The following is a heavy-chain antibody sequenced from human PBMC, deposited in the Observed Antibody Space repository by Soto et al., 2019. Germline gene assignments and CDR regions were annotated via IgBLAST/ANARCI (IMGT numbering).Heavy chain of an antibody. CDR3: ARRVRAYSSSALQEYGMDV. D-gene: IGHD6-13*01. J-gene: IGHJ6*02. CDR1: GFTFSSYG. Sequence: GGSLRLSCAASGFTFSSYGMHWVRQAPGKGLEWVAVIWYDGSNKYYADSVKGRFTISRDNSKNTLYLQMNSLRAEDTAVYYCARRVRAYSSSALQEYGMDVWGQGTTVTVSS. CDR2: IWYDGSNK. V-gene: IGHV3-33*01.